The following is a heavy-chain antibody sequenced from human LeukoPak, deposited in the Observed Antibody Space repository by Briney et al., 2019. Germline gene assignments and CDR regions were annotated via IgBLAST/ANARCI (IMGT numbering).Heavy chain of an antibody. D-gene: IGHD3-10*01. CDR2: IYTSGST. V-gene: IGHV4-61*02. J-gene: IGHJ3*02. CDR1: GGSISSGSYY. Sequence: PSQTLSLTCTVSGGSISSGSYYWSWIRQPAGKGLEWIGRIYTSGSTNYNPSLKSRVTISVDTSKNQFSLKLSSVTAADTAVYYCARDRSILWFGELQHAFDIWGQGTMVTVSS. CDR3: ARDRSILWFGELQHAFDI.